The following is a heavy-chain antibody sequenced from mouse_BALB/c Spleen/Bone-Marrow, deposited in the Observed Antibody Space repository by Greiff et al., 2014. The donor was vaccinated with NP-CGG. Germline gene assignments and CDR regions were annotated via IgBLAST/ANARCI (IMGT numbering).Heavy chain of an antibody. CDR2: IDPANGNT. J-gene: IGHJ2*01. CDR3: ADLGDY. CDR1: GFNIKDTY. V-gene: IGHV14-3*02. D-gene: IGHD4-1*01. Sequence: EVQVVESGAELVKPGASVKLSCSASGFNIKDTYIHWVKQRPEQGLEWIGRIDPANGNTKYDPKFQGKATVTADTSANTGYLQLSSLTSEDTAVYYCADLGDYWGQGTTLTVSS.